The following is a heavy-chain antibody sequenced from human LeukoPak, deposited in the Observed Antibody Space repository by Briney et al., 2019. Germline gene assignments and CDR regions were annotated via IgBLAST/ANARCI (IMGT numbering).Heavy chain of an antibody. CDR2: ISSSSSYI. CDR3: ARDGPSLSYYDYVWGSYRWYFDY. D-gene: IGHD3-16*02. J-gene: IGHJ4*02. Sequence: GGSLRLSCAASGFTFSSYSMNWVRQAPGKGLEWVSSISSSSSYIYYADSVKGRFTISRDNAKYSLYLQMNSLRAEDTAVYYCARDGPSLSYYDYVWGSYRWYFDYWGQGTLVTVSS. CDR1: GFTFSSYS. V-gene: IGHV3-21*01.